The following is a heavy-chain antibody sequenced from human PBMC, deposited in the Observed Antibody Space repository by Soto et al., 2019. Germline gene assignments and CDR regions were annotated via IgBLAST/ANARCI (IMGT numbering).Heavy chain of an antibody. D-gene: IGHD5-18*01. J-gene: IGHJ4*02. CDR1: GGSISCGASS. CDR2: FYRGADT. CDR3: ARAFTAMGFFDY. V-gene: IGHV4-30-2*01. Sequence: PSENLSLTSAVSGGSISCGASSWGWIRKPARSELERVGYFYRGADTKSNPSLKDRVTISGDWSNNHFSLKLNTVTASDTAVYYCARAFTAMGFFDYWGPGILVTVSS.